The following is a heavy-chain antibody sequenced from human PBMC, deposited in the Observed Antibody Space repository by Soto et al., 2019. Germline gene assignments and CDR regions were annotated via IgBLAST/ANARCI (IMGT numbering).Heavy chain of an antibody. J-gene: IGHJ5*02. V-gene: IGHV4-4*07. CDR3: AERSQDFCSGPSES. D-gene: IGHD3-3*01. CDR1: GGSISNYF. CDR2: IDNSVST. Sequence: TSETLSLTCTVSGGSISNYFRNWIRQPAGKGLEWIGRIDNSVSTNYNPSLKRRITMSADTSRNQFSLKLNSVTAADTAVYYCAERSQDFCSGPSESWGQGALVIVSS.